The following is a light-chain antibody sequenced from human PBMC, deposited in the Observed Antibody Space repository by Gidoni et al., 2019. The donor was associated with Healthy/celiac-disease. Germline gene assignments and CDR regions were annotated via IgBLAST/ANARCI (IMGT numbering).Light chain of an antibody. J-gene: IGKJ3*01. CDR1: QSVSSY. V-gene: IGKV3-11*01. Sequence: EIVLTQSPAPLSLYPWERATLSCRASQSVSSYLAWYQQKPGQAPRLLIYDASNRATGIPARFSGSWSGTDFTLTISSLEPEDFAVYYCQQRSNWPLTFGPGTKVDIK. CDR3: QQRSNWPLT. CDR2: DAS.